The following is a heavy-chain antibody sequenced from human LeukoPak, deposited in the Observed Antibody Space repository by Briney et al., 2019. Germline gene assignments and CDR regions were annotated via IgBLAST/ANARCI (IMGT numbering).Heavy chain of an antibody. V-gene: IGHV1-46*03. CDR1: GYTFTSYY. J-gene: IGHJ4*02. CDR2: INPSGGST. CDR3: ARGIGGSRPRGPYFDY. Sequence: ASVKVSCKASGYTFTSYYMHWLRQAPGQGLEWMGIINPSGGSTSYAQKFQGRVTMTRDTSTSTVYMELSSLRSEDTAVYYCARGIGGSRPRGPYFDYWGQGTLVTVSS. D-gene: IGHD2-15*01.